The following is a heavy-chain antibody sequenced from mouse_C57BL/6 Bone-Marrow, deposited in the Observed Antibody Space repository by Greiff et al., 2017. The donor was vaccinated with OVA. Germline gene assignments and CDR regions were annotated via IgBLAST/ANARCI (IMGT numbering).Heavy chain of an antibody. CDR1: GFTFSSYA. V-gene: IGHV5-4*01. D-gene: IGHD1-1*01. Sequence: EVQRVESGGGLVKPGGSLKLSCAASGFTFSSYAMSWVRQTPEKRLEWVATISDGGSYTYYPDNVKGRFTISRDNAKNNLYLQMSHLKSEDTAMYYCARADYFYAMDYWGQGTSVTVSS. CDR3: ARADYFYAMDY. CDR2: ISDGGSYT. J-gene: IGHJ4*01.